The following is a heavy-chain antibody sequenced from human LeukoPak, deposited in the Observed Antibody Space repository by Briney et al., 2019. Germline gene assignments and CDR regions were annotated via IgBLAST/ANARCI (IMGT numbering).Heavy chain of an antibody. CDR2: NYYSGST. Sequence: SETLFLTCTGPGGPISCQYWSSIRQPPGKVHERNRHNYYSGSTNYNPSLKSRVTISVDTSKNQFSLKLSSVTAADTAVYYCAREGFYYYERAFDIWGQGTMVTVSS. J-gene: IGHJ3*02. D-gene: IGHD3-22*01. CDR3: AREGFYYYERAFDI. CDR1: GGPISCQY. V-gene: IGHV4-59*11.